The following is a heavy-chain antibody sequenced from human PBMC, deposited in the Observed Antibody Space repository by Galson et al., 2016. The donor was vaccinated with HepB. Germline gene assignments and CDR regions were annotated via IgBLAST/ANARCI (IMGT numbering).Heavy chain of an antibody. CDR3: ASGLVSGTKY. CDR1: GFIFSTYS. Sequence: SLRLSCAASGFIFSTYSMNRVRQAPGKGLECVSGISGTGDKTHYADSVKGRFTISRDNAKNTLYLQMNNRRVDDTALYYRASGLVSGTKYWGQGTLVTVSS. V-gene: IGHV3-23*01. J-gene: IGHJ4*02. CDR2: ISGTGDKT. D-gene: IGHD2-8*01.